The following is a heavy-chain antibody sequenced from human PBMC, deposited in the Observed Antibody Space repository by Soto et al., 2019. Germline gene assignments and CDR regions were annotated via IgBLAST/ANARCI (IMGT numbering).Heavy chain of an antibody. D-gene: IGHD4-17*01. V-gene: IGHV4-31*03. CDR1: GGSISSGGYY. Sequence: PSETLSLTCTVSGGSISSGGYYWSWIRQHPGKGLEWIGYIYYSGSTYYNPSLKSRVTISVDTSKNQFSLKLSSVTAADTAVYYCARRSVTRTYYYYYYGMDVWGQGTTVTVS. CDR3: ARRSVTRTYYYYYYGMDV. CDR2: IYYSGST. J-gene: IGHJ6*02.